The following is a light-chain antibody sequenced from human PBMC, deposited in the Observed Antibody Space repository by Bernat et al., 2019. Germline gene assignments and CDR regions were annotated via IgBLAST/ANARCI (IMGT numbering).Light chain of an antibody. Sequence: QSALTQPASVSGSPGQSITLSCTGTSSDVGAYNYVSWYQQHPGKAPKLMIFDVSNRPSGGSDRFSGSKSGNTASLTISGLRAEDEADYYCSSVSTTSTPVVFGGGTKLTVL. V-gene: IGLV2-14*03. CDR2: DVS. CDR3: SSVSTTSTPVV. J-gene: IGLJ3*02. CDR1: SSDVGAYNY.